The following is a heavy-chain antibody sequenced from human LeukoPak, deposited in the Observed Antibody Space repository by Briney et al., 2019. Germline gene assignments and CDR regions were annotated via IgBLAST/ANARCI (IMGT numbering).Heavy chain of an antibody. CDR3: ARDHSNWEGVDY. J-gene: IGHJ4*02. CDR2: ISSSSSTI. CDR1: GFTFSSYS. D-gene: IGHD7-27*01. Sequence: HARGSLRLSCAASGFTFSSYSMNWVRQAPGKGLEWVSYISSSSSTIYYADAVKGRFTISRDNAKNSLYLQMNSLRAEDTAVYYCARDHSNWEGVDYWDQGTLVTVSS. V-gene: IGHV3-48*01.